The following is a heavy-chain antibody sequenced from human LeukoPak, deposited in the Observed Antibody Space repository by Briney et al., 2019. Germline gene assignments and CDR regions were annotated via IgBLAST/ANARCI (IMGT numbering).Heavy chain of an antibody. D-gene: IGHD3-22*01. Sequence: GGSLRLSCSASGFIFNTYAMHWVRQAPGKGLEYVSSISDNRGTTDYADSVKGRFTISRDNSKNTLYLQMRSLRAEDTAVYFCVTQGDGYYSGPFDFWGQGTLVTVSS. J-gene: IGHJ4*02. CDR1: GFIFNTYA. CDR3: VTQGDGYYSGPFDF. V-gene: IGHV3-64D*06. CDR2: ISDNRGTT.